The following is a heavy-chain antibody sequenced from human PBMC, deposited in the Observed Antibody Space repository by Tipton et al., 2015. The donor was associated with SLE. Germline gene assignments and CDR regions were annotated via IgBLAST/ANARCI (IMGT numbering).Heavy chain of an antibody. Sequence: TLSLTCAVSGGSMSSGDYSWSWIRQPPGKGLEWIGNIYHSGSTFYNPSLKSRVTISVDRSKNQFSLNLNSVTAADTAVYYCARLGRFLNHYYADVWGEGTAVTVSS. CDR2: IYHSGST. D-gene: IGHD1-14*01. CDR3: ARLGRFLNHYYADV. J-gene: IGHJ6*03. V-gene: IGHV4-30-2*01. CDR1: GGSMSSGDYS.